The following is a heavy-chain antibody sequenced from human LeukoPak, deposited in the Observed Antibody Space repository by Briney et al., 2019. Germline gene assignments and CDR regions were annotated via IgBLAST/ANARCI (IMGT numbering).Heavy chain of an antibody. Sequence: GASVKVSCKASGYTFTGYYMHWVRQAPGQGLEWMGWINPNSGGTNYAQKFQGRVTMTRDTSISTAYMELSRLRSDDTAVYYCARERGYSYGLRGAFDIWGQGTMVTVSS. V-gene: IGHV1-2*02. CDR1: GYTFTGYY. CDR2: INPNSGGT. CDR3: ARERGYSYGLRGAFDI. J-gene: IGHJ3*02. D-gene: IGHD5-18*01.